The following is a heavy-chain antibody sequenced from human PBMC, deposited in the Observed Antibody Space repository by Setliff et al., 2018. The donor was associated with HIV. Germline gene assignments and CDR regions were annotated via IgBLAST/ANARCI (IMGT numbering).Heavy chain of an antibody. V-gene: IGHV4-61*01. CDR3: TRAGCSSTSCYSLGYYYMDV. CDR1: GGSVSNDSYY. D-gene: IGHD2-2*01. J-gene: IGHJ6*03. CDR2: IFYSGST. Sequence: SETLSLTCTVSGGSVSNDSYYWSWIRLPPGGGLEWIGYIFYSGSTNYTPSLKSRVTISVDTSKNQFSLKLSSVTAADTAVYYCTRAGCSSTSCYSLGYYYMDVWGKGTTVTVSS.